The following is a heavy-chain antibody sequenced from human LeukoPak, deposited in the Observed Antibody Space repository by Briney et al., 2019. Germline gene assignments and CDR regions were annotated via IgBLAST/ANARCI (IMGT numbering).Heavy chain of an antibody. D-gene: IGHD6-13*01. V-gene: IGHV4-61*02. CDR1: GGSISSGSYY. J-gene: IGHJ6*03. Sequence: TLSLTCTVSGGSISSGSYYWSWIRQPAGKGLEWIGRIYTSGITNYNPSLKSRVTISVDTSKNQSSLKLSSVTAADTAVYYCARGVGSSWKNYYYYYMDVWGKGTTVTVSS. CDR2: IYTSGIT. CDR3: ARGVGSSWKNYYYYYMDV.